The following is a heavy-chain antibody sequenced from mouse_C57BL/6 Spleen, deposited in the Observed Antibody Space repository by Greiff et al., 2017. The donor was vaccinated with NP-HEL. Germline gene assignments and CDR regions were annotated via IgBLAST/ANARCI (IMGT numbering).Heavy chain of an antibody. J-gene: IGHJ2*01. D-gene: IGHD2-10*02. CDR1: GYTFTSYG. V-gene: IGHV1-81*01. CDR2: IYPRSGNT. Sequence: VQLQQSGAELARPGASVKLSCKASGYTFTSYGISWVKQRTGQGLEWIGEIYPRSGNTYYNEKFKGKATLTADKSSSTAYMEISSLTSEDSAVYLWSRSDLGGRNYFDDWGQGNTLTVSS. CDR3: SRSDLGGRNYFDD.